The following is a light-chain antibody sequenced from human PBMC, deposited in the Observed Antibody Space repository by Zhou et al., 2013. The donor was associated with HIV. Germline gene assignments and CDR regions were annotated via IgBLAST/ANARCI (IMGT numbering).Light chain of an antibody. CDR3: QHYVSSPRIT. Sequence: EVVMTQSPATLSVSPGDRATLSCRASQSVSTNLAWYQQKPGQAPRLLIYGASTRATGIPTGSVAVGLGQSSLSPSAACSLKILLVYYCQHYVSSPRITFGPGPSGYQT. CDR1: QSVSTN. CDR2: GAS. J-gene: IGKJ3*01. V-gene: IGKV3-15*01.